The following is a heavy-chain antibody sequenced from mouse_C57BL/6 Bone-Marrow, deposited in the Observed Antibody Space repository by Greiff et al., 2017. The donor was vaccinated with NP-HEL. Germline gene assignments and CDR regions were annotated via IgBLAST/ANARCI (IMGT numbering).Heavy chain of an antibody. J-gene: IGHJ3*01. V-gene: IGHV7-3*01. D-gene: IGHD1-1*01. CDR2: IRNKANGYTT. Sequence: EVQRVESGGGLVQPGGSLSLSCAASGFTFTDYYMSWVRQPPGKALEWLGFIRNKANGYTTEYSASVKGRFTISRDNSQSILYLQMNALRAEDSATYYCARAYGSSLWFAYWGQGTLVTVSA. CDR1: GFTFTDYY. CDR3: ARAYGSSLWFAY.